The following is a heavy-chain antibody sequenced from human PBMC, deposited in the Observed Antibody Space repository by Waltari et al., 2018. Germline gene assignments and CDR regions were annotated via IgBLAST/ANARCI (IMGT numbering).Heavy chain of an antibody. D-gene: IGHD7-27*01. Sequence: QVQLQESGPGLVKPSQTLSLTCTVSGGSISSGSYYWSWIRQPAGKGLEWIGRIYTSGSTNYNPSLKSRVTISVDTSKNQFSLKLSSVTAADTAVYYCATANFDAFDIWGQGTMVIVSS. CDR1: GGSISSGSYY. V-gene: IGHV4-61*02. J-gene: IGHJ3*02. CDR3: ATANFDAFDI. CDR2: IYTSGST.